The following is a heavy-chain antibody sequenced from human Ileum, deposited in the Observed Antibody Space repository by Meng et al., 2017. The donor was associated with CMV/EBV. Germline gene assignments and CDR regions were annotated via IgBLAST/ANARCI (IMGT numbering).Heavy chain of an antibody. D-gene: IGHD3-16*02. CDR2: ISYSSSYI. CDR3: AKGGTASCYTYFDY. Sequence: GESLKISCAASGFTFSSYSMNWVRQAPGKGLEWVSSISYSSSYIYYADSVKGRFTISRDNSKNTLYLQMNRLGADDTALYYCAKGGTASCYTYFDYWGQGTLVTVSS. V-gene: IGHV3-21*04. CDR1: GFTFSSYS. J-gene: IGHJ4*02.